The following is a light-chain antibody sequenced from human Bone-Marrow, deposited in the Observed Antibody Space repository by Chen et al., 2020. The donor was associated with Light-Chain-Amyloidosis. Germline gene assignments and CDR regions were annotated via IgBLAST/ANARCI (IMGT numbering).Light chain of an antibody. Sequence: SYELTQPPSVSGSPGQTASITCSGDDLPTKYAYCYQQKPGQAPVLVIHRDTERPSGISERFSGSSSGTTATLTISGVQAEDEADYHCQSADSSGTYEVIFGGGTKLTVL. J-gene: IGLJ2*01. V-gene: IGLV3-25*03. CDR3: QSADSSGTYEVI. CDR2: RDT. CDR1: DLPTKY.